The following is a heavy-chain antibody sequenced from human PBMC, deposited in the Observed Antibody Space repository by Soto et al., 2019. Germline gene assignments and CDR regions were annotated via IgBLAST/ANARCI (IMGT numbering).Heavy chain of an antibody. V-gene: IGHV4-31*03. J-gene: IGHJ4*02. CDR3: ARANIAPRHYFDY. CDR1: GGSISSGGYY. D-gene: IGHD6-6*01. Sequence: SETLSLTCTVSGGSISSGGYYWSWIRQHPGKGLEWIGYIYYSGSTYYNPSLKSRVTISVDTSKNQFSLKLSSVTAADTAVYYCARANIAPRHYFDYWGQGPLVTVSS. CDR2: IYYSGST.